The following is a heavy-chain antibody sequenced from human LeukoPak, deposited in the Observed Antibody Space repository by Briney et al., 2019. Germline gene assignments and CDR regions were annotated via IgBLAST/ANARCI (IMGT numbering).Heavy chain of an antibody. CDR1: GGSISSGGYS. D-gene: IGHD2-2*03. CDR3: ARDWMEGGEFGMDV. Sequence: PSETLSLTCAVSGGSISSGGYSWSWIRQPPGKGLEWIGYIYHSGSTYYNPSLKSRVTISVDRSKNQFSLKLSSVTAADTAVYYCARDWMEGGEFGMDVWGQGTTVTVSS. J-gene: IGHJ6*02. V-gene: IGHV4-30-2*01. CDR2: IYHSGST.